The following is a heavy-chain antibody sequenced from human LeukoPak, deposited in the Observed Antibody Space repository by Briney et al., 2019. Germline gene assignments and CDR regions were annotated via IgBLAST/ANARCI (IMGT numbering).Heavy chain of an antibody. CDR1: GYTFTSYA. V-gene: IGHV1-3*01. J-gene: IGHJ4*02. CDR2: INAGNGNT. D-gene: IGHD3-10*01. Sequence: ASVKVSCKASGYTFTSYAMHWVRQAPGQRLEWMGWINAGNGNTKYSQKFQGRVTITRDTSASTAYMELSSLRSEDTAVYYCARDPGSGEPIFDYWGQGTPVTVSS. CDR3: ARDPGSGEPIFDY.